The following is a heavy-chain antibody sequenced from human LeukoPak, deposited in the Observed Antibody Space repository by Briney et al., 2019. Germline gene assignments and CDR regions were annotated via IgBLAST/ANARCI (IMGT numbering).Heavy chain of an antibody. V-gene: IGHV4-38-2*02. J-gene: IGHJ5*02. CDR3: ARVRQLVRVLRGWSDP. CDR2: IYHSGGT. Sequence: PSETLSLTCTVSGYSISSGYYWAWIRQPPGKGLEWIGSIYHSGGTYNNPSLKSRVTISVDTSKNQFSLKLSSVTAADTAVYYCARVRQLVRVLRGWSDPWGQGTLVTVSS. D-gene: IGHD6-6*01. CDR1: GYSISSGYY.